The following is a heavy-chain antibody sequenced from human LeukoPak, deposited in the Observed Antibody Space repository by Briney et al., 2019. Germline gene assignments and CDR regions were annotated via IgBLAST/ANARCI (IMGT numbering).Heavy chain of an antibody. CDR2: ISYDGSNK. CDR1: GFTFSNYA. V-gene: IGHV3-30*18. CDR3: AKDRVATIKGVYYFDY. Sequence: HPGRSLRLSCAASGFTFSNYAIHWVRQAPGKGLEWVAVISYDGSNKYYAGSVKGRFTISRDNSKNTVYLQMNSLRPEETAVYYCAKDRVATIKGVYYFDYWGQGTLVTVSS. J-gene: IGHJ4*02. D-gene: IGHD5-12*01.